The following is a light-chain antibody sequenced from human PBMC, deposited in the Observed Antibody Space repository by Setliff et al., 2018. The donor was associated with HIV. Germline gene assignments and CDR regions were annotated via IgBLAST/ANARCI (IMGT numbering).Light chain of an antibody. CDR1: TGAVTSTHY. V-gene: IGLV7-46*01. Sequence: QAVMTQEPSLTVSPGGTVTLTCGSSTGAVTSTHYPYWFQQKPGQAPRTLIYDTNNKHSWTPARFSGSLLGGKAALTLSGAQPEDEAEYYCLLSYSSGRVFGGGTKVTVL. J-gene: IGLJ2*01. CDR2: DTN. CDR3: LLSYSSGRV.